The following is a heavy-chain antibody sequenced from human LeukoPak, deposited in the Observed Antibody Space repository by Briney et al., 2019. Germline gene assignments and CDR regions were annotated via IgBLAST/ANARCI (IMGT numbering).Heavy chain of an antibody. Sequence: SETLSLTCAVYGGSFSGYYWSWIRQPPGKGLEWIGEINHSGSTNYNPSLKSRVTISVDTSKNQFSLKLSSVTAADTAVYYCARESTGGLDYGGQGTLVTVSS. J-gene: IGHJ4*02. V-gene: IGHV4-34*01. CDR2: INHSGST. CDR3: ARESTGGLDY. D-gene: IGHD1-14*01. CDR1: GGSFSGYY.